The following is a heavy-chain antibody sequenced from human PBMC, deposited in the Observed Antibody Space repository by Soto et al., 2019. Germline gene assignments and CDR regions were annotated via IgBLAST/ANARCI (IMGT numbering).Heavy chain of an antibody. D-gene: IGHD3-22*01. CDR3: ATQPRYDSSGYFFY. J-gene: IGHJ4*02. CDR2: SYNSGST. Sequence: SETLSLTCTVSGGSISSYYWSWIGQPAGKGLEWIGRSYNSGSTSYNPSLKARITISADTSKKQFSLELRSVTAADTAVYYCATQPRYDSSGYFFYWGQGRLVTVSS. V-gene: IGHV4-4*07. CDR1: GGSISSYY.